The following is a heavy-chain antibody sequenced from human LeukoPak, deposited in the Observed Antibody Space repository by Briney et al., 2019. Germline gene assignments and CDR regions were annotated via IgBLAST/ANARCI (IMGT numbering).Heavy chain of an antibody. J-gene: IGHJ4*02. CDR1: GGSISSSSYY. V-gene: IGHV4-39*01. Sequence: SETLSLTCTVSGGSISSSSYYWGWIRQPPVKGLEWIGSIYYSGSTYYNPSLKSRVTISVDTSKNQFSLKLSSVTAADTAVYYCARGGYYYDSSGYHFDYWGQGTLVTVSS. CDR3: ARGGYYYDSSGYHFDY. CDR2: IYYSGST. D-gene: IGHD3-22*01.